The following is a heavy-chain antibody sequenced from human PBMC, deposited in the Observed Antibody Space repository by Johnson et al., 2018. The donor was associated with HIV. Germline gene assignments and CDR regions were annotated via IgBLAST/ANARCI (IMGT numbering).Heavy chain of an antibody. J-gene: IGHJ3*02. CDR3: AKDLVSWNGIWREAFDI. CDR2: ISYDGSNQ. V-gene: IGHV3-30-3*01. Sequence: QVQLVESGGGVVQPGRSLTIYCVVSEFRLSNYAMHWVRLGPGKGLQWVAVISYDGSNQYYADSVKGRFTISRDNSKNTRYLQMHRLRVEDTAVYYCAKDLVSWNGIWREAFDIWGQGTMVTVS. D-gene: IGHD1-1*01. CDR1: EFRLSNYA.